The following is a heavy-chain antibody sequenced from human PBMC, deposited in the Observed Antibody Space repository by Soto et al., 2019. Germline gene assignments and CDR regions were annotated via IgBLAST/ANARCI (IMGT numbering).Heavy chain of an antibody. CDR3: ARLVVVAASFDY. J-gene: IGHJ4*02. CDR2: ISGSGGST. Sequence: GGSLRLSCAASGFSFSSYAMSWVRQAPGKGLEWVSAISGSGGSTYYADSVKGRFTISRDNSKNTLYLQMNSLRAEDTAVYYCARLVVVAASFDYWGQGTLVTVSS. D-gene: IGHD2-15*01. V-gene: IGHV3-23*01. CDR1: GFSFSSYA.